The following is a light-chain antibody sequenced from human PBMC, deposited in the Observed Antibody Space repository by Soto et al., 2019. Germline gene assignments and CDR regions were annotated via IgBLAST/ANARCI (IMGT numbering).Light chain of an antibody. CDR2: KDS. J-gene: IGLJ7*01. Sequence: QSALTQPPSASGTPGQRVTISCSGSRSNIGSSNVYWYQQLPGTAPKLLIYKDSQRPSWVPDRLSGSKSGTSASLAISGRQSEDEAEYYAPAWDDSLSGAVFGGGTQLTVL. CDR1: RSNIGSSN. CDR3: PAWDDSLSGAV. V-gene: IGLV1-47*01.